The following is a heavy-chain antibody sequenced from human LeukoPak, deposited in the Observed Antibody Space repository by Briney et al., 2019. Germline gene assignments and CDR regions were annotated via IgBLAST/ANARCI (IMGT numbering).Heavy chain of an antibody. CDR2: IYYSGNT. CDR3: ARRGYSYGKFDY. V-gene: IGHV4-30-4*08. D-gene: IGHD5-18*01. Sequence: SQTLSLTCTVSGGSISSGDYYWSWIRQPPGKGLEWIGYIYYSGNTYYNPSLKSRVTISVDTSKNQFSLKLSSVTTADTAVYYCARRGYSYGKFDYWGQGTLVTVSS. CDR1: GGSISSGDYY. J-gene: IGHJ4*02.